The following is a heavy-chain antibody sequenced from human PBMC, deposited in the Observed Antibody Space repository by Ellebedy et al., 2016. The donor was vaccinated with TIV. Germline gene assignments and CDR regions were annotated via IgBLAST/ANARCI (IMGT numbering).Heavy chain of an antibody. CDR2: ISSDGSNK. CDR3: ARGGNSGNSDY. V-gene: IGHV3-30*03. D-gene: IGHD3-10*01. J-gene: IGHJ4*02. CDR1: GFTFRSHG. Sequence: GESLKISXVASGFTFRSHGIYWVRQAPGKGLEWVAVISSDGSNKYYADSVKGRFTISRDNSKNTLYLQMNSLGTDDMAVYYCARGGNSGNSDYWGQGTLVTVSS.